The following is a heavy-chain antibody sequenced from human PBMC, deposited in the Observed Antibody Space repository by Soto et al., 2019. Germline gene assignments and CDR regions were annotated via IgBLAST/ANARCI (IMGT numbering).Heavy chain of an antibody. CDR3: ARRARPDFYYMDV. CDR1: GFTLSGYA. Sequence: GVSLRLSCAACGFTLSGYAMDWVCQAPGKGLEYVSGISSNGVGTYYANSVQGRFTISRDNSKNTVYLQMGSLRPEDMAVYYCARRARPDFYYMDVWGKGTTVTVSS. V-gene: IGHV3-64*01. CDR2: ISSNGVGT. J-gene: IGHJ6*03. D-gene: IGHD6-6*01.